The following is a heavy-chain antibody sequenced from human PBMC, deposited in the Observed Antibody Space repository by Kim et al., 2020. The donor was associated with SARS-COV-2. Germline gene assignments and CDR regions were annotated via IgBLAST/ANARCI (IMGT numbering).Heavy chain of an antibody. Sequence: ASVKVSCKASGYTFTSYCISWVRQAPGQGLEWMGWISAYNGNTNYAPKLQRRVTMTTTTSTSTAYMELRSLRSDDTSVYYCANITTRSIAVACDYYYYNMDVWGQGTTVTVSS. D-gene: IGHD6-19*01. CDR3: ANITTRSIAVACDYYYYNMDV. CDR2: ISAYNGNT. V-gene: IGHV1-18*01. J-gene: IGHJ6*02. CDR1: GYTFTSYC.